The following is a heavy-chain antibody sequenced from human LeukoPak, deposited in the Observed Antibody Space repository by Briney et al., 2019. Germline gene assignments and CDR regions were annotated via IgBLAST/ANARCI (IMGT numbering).Heavy chain of an antibody. CDR3: ATACTNGVCYASYYFDY. CDR1: GYTLTDLS. V-gene: IGHV1-24*01. J-gene: IGHJ4*02. CDR2: FDPEDGET. D-gene: IGHD2-8*01. Sequence: ASVKVSCKVSGYTLTDLSMHWVRQAPGKGLEWMGGFDPEDGETIYAQKFQGRVTMTEDTSTDTAYMELSSLRSEDTAVYYCATACTNGVCYASYYFDYWGQGTLVTVSS.